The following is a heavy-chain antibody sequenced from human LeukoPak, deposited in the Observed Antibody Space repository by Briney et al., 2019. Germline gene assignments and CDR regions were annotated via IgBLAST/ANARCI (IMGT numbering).Heavy chain of an antibody. CDR3: AKIEVVDFDY. D-gene: IGHD2-21*01. CDR1: GFTFSKYG. V-gene: IGHV3-30*02. Sequence: GGSLRLSCAASGFTFSKYGLHWVRQAPGKGLEWVAFIRNDGSNKYYADSVKGRFTISRDNSKNTLYLQMNSLRPEDTAVYYCAKIEVVDFDYWGQGTLVTVSS. J-gene: IGHJ4*02. CDR2: IRNDGSNK.